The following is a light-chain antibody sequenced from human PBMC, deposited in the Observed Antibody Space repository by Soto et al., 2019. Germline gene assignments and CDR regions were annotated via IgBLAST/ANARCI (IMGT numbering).Light chain of an antibody. CDR1: QGIGIY. CDR2: AAS. Sequence: DIQMTQSPSSVSASVGDRVTITCRASQGIGIYLAWYQQKPGKAPKLLIYAASTLQSGVPSRFRGSGSGTDFALTISSLQPEDFATYFCQQANSFPYTFGQGTKVDIK. CDR3: QQANSFPYT. J-gene: IGKJ2*01. V-gene: IGKV1-12*01.